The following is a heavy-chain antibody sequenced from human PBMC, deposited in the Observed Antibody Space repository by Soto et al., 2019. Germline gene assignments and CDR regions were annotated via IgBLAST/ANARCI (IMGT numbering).Heavy chain of an antibody. CDR3: VGATKREGGYYYYYYGMDV. CDR2: IWYDGRNK. CDR1: GFTFSSYG. V-gene: IGHV3-33*01. D-gene: IGHD1-26*01. Sequence: ESGGGVVQPGRSLRLSCAASGFTFSSYGMHWVRQAPGKGLEWVAVIWYDGRNKYYADSVKGRFTISRDNSKNTLYLQMNSLRAEDTAVYYCVGATKREGGYYYYYYGMDVWGQGTTVTVSS. J-gene: IGHJ6*02.